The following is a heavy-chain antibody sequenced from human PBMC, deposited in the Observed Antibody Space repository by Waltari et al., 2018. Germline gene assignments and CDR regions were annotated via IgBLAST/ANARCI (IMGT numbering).Heavy chain of an antibody. CDR3: ARGRSKRNYYDSSGYYA. J-gene: IGHJ5*02. CDR2: MNPNSGNT. V-gene: IGHV1-8*01. CDR1: GYTFTSYD. Sequence: QVQLVQSGAEVKKPGASVKVSCKASGYTFTSYDINWVRQATGQGLEWMGWMNPNSGNTGYAQKFQGRVTMTRNTSISTAYMELSSLRSEDTAVYYCARGRSKRNYYDSSGYYAWGQGTLVTVSS. D-gene: IGHD3-22*01.